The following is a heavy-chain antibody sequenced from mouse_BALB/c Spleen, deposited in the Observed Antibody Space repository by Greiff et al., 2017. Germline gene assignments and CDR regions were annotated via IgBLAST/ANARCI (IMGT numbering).Heavy chain of an antibody. CDR2: IDPETGGT. CDR3: RRDDYDHYYAMDY. CDR1: GYTFTDYE. Sequence: QVQLQQSGAELVRPGASVTLSCKASGYTFTDYEMHWVKQTPVHGLEWIGAIDPETGGTAYNQKFKGKATLTADKSSSTAYMELRRLTSEDSAFYYGRRDDYDHYYAMDYWGQGTSVTVSS. J-gene: IGHJ4*01. V-gene: IGHV1-15*01. D-gene: IGHD2-4*01.